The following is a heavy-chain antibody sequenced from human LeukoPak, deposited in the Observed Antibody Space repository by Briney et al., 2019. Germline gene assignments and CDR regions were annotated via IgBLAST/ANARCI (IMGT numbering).Heavy chain of an antibody. CDR1: GFTFSSYS. D-gene: IGHD3-22*01. CDR3: ARDQGDYYDSSVGPNYFDY. Sequence: PGGSLRLSCAASGFTFSSYSMNWDRQAPGKGLEWVSYISSSSSTIYYADSVKGRFTISRDNAKNSLYLQMNSLRAEDTAVYYCARDQGDYYDSSVGPNYFDYWGQGTLVTVSS. V-gene: IGHV3-48*04. CDR2: ISSSSSTI. J-gene: IGHJ4*02.